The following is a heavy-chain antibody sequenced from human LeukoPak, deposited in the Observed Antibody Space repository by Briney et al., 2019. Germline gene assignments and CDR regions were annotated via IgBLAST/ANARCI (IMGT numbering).Heavy chain of an antibody. V-gene: IGHV3-15*01. D-gene: IGHD3-16*02. Sequence: GGSLRLSCTASGLTFNNAWMTWVRQAPGKGLEWVGRIKSKIDGGTTDYAAPVKGRFTISRDDSINTLYLQMNSLKTEDTAIYYCTTEYYDYIWGSYRFAYDYWGQGTLVTVSS. CDR1: GLTFNNAW. CDR3: TTEYYDYIWGSYRFAYDY. CDR2: IKSKIDGGTT. J-gene: IGHJ4*02.